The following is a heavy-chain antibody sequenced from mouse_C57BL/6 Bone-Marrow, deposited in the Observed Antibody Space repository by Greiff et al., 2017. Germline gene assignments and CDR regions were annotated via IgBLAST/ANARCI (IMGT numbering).Heavy chain of an antibody. CDR1: GFTFSDYG. V-gene: IGHV5-17*01. D-gene: IGHD1-1*01. Sequence: DVHLVESGGGLVKPGGSLKLSCAASGFTFSDYGMHWVRQAPEKGLEWVAYISSGSSTIYYADKVKGRFTISRDNAKNTLFLQMTSLRSEDTAMYYCAFYGSRNWYFDVWGTGTTVTVSS. J-gene: IGHJ1*03. CDR2: ISSGSSTI. CDR3: AFYGSRNWYFDV.